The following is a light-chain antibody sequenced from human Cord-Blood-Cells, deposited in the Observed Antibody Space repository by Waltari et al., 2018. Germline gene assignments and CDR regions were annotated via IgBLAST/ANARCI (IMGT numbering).Light chain of an antibody. V-gene: IGKV1-8*01. Sequence: IRMTQSPSSFSASTGDRVTITCRASQGISSYLAWYQQKPGKAPKLLIYAASTLQSGVPSRCSGSGAGTDFTLTISCLQSEDFATYYCQQYYSYPPTFGQGTKVEIK. CDR3: QQYYSYPPT. CDR1: QGISSY. CDR2: AAS. J-gene: IGKJ1*01.